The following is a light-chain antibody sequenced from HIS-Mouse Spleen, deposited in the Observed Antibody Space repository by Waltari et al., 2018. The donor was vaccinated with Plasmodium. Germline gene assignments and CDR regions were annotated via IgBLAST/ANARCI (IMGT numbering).Light chain of an antibody. CDR1: ALPKKY. Sequence: SYELTQPPSVSVSPGPTARITCAGDALPKKYAYWYQPQSGQAPVLVIYEDSKRPSGIPERFSGSSSGTMATLTISGAQVEDEADYYCYSTDSSGNHRVFGGGTKLTVL. V-gene: IGLV3-10*01. CDR3: YSTDSSGNHRV. CDR2: EDS. J-gene: IGLJ3*02.